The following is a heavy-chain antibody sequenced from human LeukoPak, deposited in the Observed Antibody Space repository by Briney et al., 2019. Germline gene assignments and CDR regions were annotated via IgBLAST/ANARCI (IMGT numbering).Heavy chain of an antibody. CDR3: ARDRTGYYYFDY. Sequence: GGSLRLSCAVSGFTFTSYAMNWVRQAPGKGLEWVSYISSSGSIISYGDSVKGRFTISRDNAKNSPYLEMNSLTAEDTAVYYCARDRTGYYYFDYWGQGTLVTVSS. J-gene: IGHJ4*02. CDR2: ISSSGSII. V-gene: IGHV3-48*03. CDR1: GFTFTSYA. D-gene: IGHD3-9*01.